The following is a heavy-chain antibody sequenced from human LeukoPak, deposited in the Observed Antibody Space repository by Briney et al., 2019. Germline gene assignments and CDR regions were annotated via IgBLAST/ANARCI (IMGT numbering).Heavy chain of an antibody. J-gene: IGHJ4*02. CDR1: GYTFTGYY. CDR3: ARVGGSRYYFDY. D-gene: IGHD1-26*01. CDR2: INPNSGGT. V-gene: IGHV1-2*02. Sequence: ASVKVSCKASGYTFTGYYMHWVRQAPGQGLEWMGWINPNSGGTNYAQKLQGRVTMTTDTSTSTAYMELRSLRSDDTAVYYCARVGGSRYYFDYWGQGTLVTVSS.